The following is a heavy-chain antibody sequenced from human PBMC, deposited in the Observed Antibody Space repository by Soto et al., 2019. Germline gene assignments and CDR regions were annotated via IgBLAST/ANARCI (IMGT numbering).Heavy chain of an antibody. J-gene: IGHJ6*02. D-gene: IGHD1-1*01. V-gene: IGHV3-30-3*01. CDR1: GFTFSSYA. Sequence: QVQLVESGGGVVQPGRSLRLSCAASGFTFSSYAMHWVRQAPGKGLEWVAVISYDGSNKYYADSVKCRFTISRDNYKNRMYLQMHSRRAEDTAVYYCAGERLERLYYYGMDVWGQGTTVTVSS. CDR2: ISYDGSNK. CDR3: AGERLERLYYYGMDV.